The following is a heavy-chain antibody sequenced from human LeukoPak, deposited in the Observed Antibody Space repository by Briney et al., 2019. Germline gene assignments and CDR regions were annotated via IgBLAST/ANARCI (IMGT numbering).Heavy chain of an antibody. CDR2: ISNSGDNT. Sequence: QSGGSLRLSCAASGFTFSTYAMSWVRQVPGKGLEWVSGISNSGDNTYYADSVKGRFTISRDNAKNSLYLQMNSLRAEDTAVYYCARGHYDSSGYYFFDYWGQGTLVTVSS. CDR1: GFTFSTYA. V-gene: IGHV3-23*01. CDR3: ARGHYDSSGYYFFDY. D-gene: IGHD3-22*01. J-gene: IGHJ4*02.